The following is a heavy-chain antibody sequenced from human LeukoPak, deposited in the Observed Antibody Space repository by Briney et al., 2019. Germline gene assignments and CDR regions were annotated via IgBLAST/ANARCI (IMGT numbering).Heavy chain of an antibody. CDR3: ARRGSGSYWEYYFDY. CDR2: IYPGDSDT. V-gene: IGHV5-51*01. J-gene: IGHJ4*02. CDR1: GYSFTSYW. D-gene: IGHD3-10*01. Sequence: GESLKISCKGSGYSFTSYWIGWVRQMPGKGLEWMGIIYPGDSDTRYSPSFQGQVTISADKSISTAYLQWSSLKASDTAMYYCARRGSGSYWEYYFDYWGQGTLVTVSS.